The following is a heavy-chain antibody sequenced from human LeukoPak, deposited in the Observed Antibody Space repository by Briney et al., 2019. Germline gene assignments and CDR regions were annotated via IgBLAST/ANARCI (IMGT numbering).Heavy chain of an antibody. V-gene: IGHV1-18*01. CDR2: ISAYNGNT. D-gene: IGHD3-3*01. CDR1: GYTFTSYG. Sequence: AASVKVSCKASGYTFTSYGISWVRQAPGQGLEWMGWISAYNGNTNYAQKLQGRVTMTTDTSTSTAYMELRSLRSDDTAVYYCARDRRSTIFGAGGFDPWGQGTLVTVSS. CDR3: ARDRRSTIFGAGGFDP. J-gene: IGHJ5*02.